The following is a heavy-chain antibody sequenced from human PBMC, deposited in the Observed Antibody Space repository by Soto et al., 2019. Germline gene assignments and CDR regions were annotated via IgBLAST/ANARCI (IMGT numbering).Heavy chain of an antibody. CDR1: VYTFTSYG. Sequence: XSVKISCKASVYTFTSYGIRWVRQAPGQGLEWMGWISAYNGNTNYAQKLQGRVTMTTDTSTSTSYMELRSLRSDDTAVHYCARYYYDSSGYYLGYWGQGTLVTVSS. J-gene: IGHJ4*02. CDR3: ARYYYDSSGYYLGY. CDR2: ISAYNGNT. V-gene: IGHV1-18*04. D-gene: IGHD3-22*01.